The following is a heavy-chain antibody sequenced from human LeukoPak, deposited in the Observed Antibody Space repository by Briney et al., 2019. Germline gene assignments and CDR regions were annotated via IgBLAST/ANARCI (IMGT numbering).Heavy chain of an antibody. CDR3: ARAIGSRLGRYSSGHYFDY. CDR1: GGSISSYY. V-gene: IGHV4-59*01. J-gene: IGHJ4*02. CDR2: IYYSGST. D-gene: IGHD5-18*01. Sequence: PSETLSLTRTVSGGSISSYYWSWIRQPPGKGLEWIGYIYYSGSTNYNPSLKSRVTISVDTSKNQFSLKLSSVTAADTAVYYCARAIGSRLGRYSSGHYFDYWGQSPLLTVSS.